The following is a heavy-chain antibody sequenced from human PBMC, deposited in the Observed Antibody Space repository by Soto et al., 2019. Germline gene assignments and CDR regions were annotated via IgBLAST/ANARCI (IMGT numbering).Heavy chain of an antibody. CDR3: ESGYCSSTRCCYGMDV. D-gene: IGHD2-2*03. V-gene: IGHV3-30*13. Sequence: QVQLVESGGGVVQPGRSLRLSCAASGFTFSTKGIHWVRQAPGKGLEWVAFISYDGINKYHADSVKGRFTISRDNSKNRRDLQMNSLRTDDTAVYYCESGYCSSTRCCYGMDVWGQGTTVTVSS. J-gene: IGHJ6*01. CDR1: GFTFSTKG. CDR2: ISYDGINK.